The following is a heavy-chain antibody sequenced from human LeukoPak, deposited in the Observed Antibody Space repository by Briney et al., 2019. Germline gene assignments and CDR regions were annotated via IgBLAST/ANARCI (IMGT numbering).Heavy chain of an antibody. CDR3: ARGDYYYDSSGYYFFDY. D-gene: IGHD3-22*01. CDR1: GYTFTSNG. CDR2: ISAYNGNT. J-gene: IGHJ4*02. V-gene: IGHV1-18*01. Sequence: GASVKVSCKASGYTFTSNGISWVRQAPGQGLEWMGWISAYNGNTNYAQKLQGRVTMTTDTSTSTAYMELRSLRSDDTAVYYCARGDYYYDSSGYYFFDYWGQGTLVTVSS.